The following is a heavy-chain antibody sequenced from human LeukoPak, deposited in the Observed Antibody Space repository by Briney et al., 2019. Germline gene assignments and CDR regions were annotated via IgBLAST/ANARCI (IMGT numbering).Heavy chain of an antibody. V-gene: IGHV3-21*04. D-gene: IGHD5-12*01. Sequence: GGSLRLSCAASGFTFSASDMNWVRQTPGKGLEWVSSISSSSSYIYYADSVKGRFSISRDNAKKSLYLQMNSLRSEDTAVYYCARVGKWPYFDYWGQGTLVTVSS. J-gene: IGHJ4*02. CDR2: ISSSSSYI. CDR3: ARVGKWPYFDY. CDR1: GFTFSASD.